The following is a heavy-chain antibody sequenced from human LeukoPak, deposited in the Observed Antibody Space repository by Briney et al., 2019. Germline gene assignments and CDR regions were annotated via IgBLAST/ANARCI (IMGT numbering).Heavy chain of an antibody. D-gene: IGHD3-22*01. J-gene: IGHJ4*02. V-gene: IGHV1-69*13. Sequence: ASVKVSCKASGGTLSSYAISWVRQAPGQGLEWMGGIIPIFGTANYAQKFQGRVTITADESTSTAYMELSSLRSEDTAVYYCARGGYYYDSSGYSHLPDYWGQGTLVTVSA. CDR3: ARGGYYYDSSGYSHLPDY. CDR1: GGTLSSYA. CDR2: IIPIFGTA.